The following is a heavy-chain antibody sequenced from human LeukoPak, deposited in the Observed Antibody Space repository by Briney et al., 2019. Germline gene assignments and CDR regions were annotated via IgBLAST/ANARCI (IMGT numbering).Heavy chain of an antibody. CDR3: ARDRGAVTDVFDY. CDR1: GFTFSDYY. J-gene: IGHJ4*02. Sequence: GGSLRLPCVASGFTFSDYYMSSIRQAPGKGLEWVSYIRSSGTTIHYADSVKGRFTISRDNAKNSLYLQMNSLRAEDTAVYYCARDRGAVTDVFDYWGQGTLVTVSS. D-gene: IGHD6-19*01. V-gene: IGHV3-11*04. CDR2: IRSSGTTI.